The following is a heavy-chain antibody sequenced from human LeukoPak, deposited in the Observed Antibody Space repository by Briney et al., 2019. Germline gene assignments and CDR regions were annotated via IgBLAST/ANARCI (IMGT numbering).Heavy chain of an antibody. J-gene: IGHJ4*01. CDR2: IDTAGDP. Sequence: GSLRLSCAASGFTFSRYDMHWVRQATGKGLEWVSAIDTAGDPYYLDSVKGRFTISRENAKNSLYLQMNSLRAGDTAVYYCAKDRTGDQPYYFDYWGHVTLVTVSS. CDR1: GFTFSRYD. D-gene: IGHD7-27*01. CDR3: AKDRTGDQPYYFDY. V-gene: IGHV3-13*05.